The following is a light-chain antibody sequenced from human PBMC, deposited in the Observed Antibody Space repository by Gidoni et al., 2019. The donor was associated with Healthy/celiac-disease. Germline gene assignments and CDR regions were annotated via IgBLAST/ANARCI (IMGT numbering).Light chain of an antibody. Sequence: SYELTQPPSVSVSPGQTARITCSGDALSKQYAYWYQQKPGQAPALVIYKDSERPSGIPERFSGSSSGTTVTLTISGVQAEDEADYYCQSADSSGTVVFGGGTKLTVL. J-gene: IGLJ2*01. CDR2: KDS. V-gene: IGLV3-25*03. CDR3: QSADSSGTVV. CDR1: ALSKQY.